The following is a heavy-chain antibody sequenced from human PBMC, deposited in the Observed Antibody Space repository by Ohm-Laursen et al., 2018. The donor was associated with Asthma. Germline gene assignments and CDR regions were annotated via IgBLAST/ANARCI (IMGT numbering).Heavy chain of an antibody. Sequence: ASVKVSCKASGGTFSSYAISWVRQAPGQGLEWMGWINPYNGNTNYAQKVQGRVTMSTDTSTSTAYMELRKLTSEDTAMYYCARAGVTGIFTWGQGTLVTVSS. D-gene: IGHD1-20*01. J-gene: IGHJ5*02. CDR1: GGTFSSYA. CDR2: INPYNGNT. CDR3: ARAGVTGIFT. V-gene: IGHV1-18*01.